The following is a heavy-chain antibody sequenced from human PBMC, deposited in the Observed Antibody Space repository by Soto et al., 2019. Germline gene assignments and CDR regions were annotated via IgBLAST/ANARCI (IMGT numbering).Heavy chain of an antibody. CDR1: GYTFTSYG. Sequence: QVQLVQSGAEVKKPGASVKVSCKVSGYTFTSYGISWVRQAPGQGLEWMGWINVYNGNTNYAQKLQGRVTMTTGTSTSTAYLDLRSLRSDDTAVYFCARDTSRGEYDYWGQGTLVTVSS. J-gene: IGHJ4*02. D-gene: IGHD3-10*01. CDR2: INVYNGNT. V-gene: IGHV1-18*01. CDR3: ARDTSRGEYDY.